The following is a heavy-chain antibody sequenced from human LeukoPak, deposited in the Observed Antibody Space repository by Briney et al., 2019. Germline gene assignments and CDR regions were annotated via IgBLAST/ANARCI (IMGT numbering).Heavy chain of an antibody. CDR1: GGSISSSSSY. Sequence: SETLSLTCTVSGGSISSSSSYWGWIRQPPGKGLEWIGSIYYSGSTYYNPSLKSRVTISVDTSKNQFSLKLSSMTAADTALYYCARGITMIGRLRFDPWGQGTLVTVSS. CDR2: IYYSGST. CDR3: ARGITMIGRLRFDP. V-gene: IGHV4-39*01. D-gene: IGHD3-22*01. J-gene: IGHJ5*02.